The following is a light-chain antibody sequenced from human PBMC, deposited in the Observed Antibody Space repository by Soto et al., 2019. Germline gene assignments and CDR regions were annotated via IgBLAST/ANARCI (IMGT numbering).Light chain of an antibody. V-gene: IGKV1-39*01. J-gene: IGKJ1*01. CDR2: DAS. Sequence: DIQMTQSPSTLSASVGDRVTLTCRASQNIDIYLHWYQQKPGAAPKLLIYDASSLESGVPARFSGSGSGTDFTLTISSLQAEDVAVYYCQQYFSFPRTFGQGTKVDIK. CDR1: QNIDIY. CDR3: QQYFSFPRT.